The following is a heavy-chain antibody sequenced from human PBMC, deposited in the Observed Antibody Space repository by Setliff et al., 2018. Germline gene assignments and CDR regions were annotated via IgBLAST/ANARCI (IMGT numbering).Heavy chain of an antibody. Sequence: GGSLRLSCAASGFTFSNYWMHWVRQAPGKGLVWVSHINRDGSNIRYADSVKGRFTISRDIAKNTLYLQINSLRAEDTAVYYCARAFGGNSDAFDIWGQGTMVTVSS. CDR3: ARAFGGNSDAFDI. J-gene: IGHJ3*02. CDR2: INRDGSNI. D-gene: IGHD2-21*02. CDR1: GFTFSNYW. V-gene: IGHV3-74*01.